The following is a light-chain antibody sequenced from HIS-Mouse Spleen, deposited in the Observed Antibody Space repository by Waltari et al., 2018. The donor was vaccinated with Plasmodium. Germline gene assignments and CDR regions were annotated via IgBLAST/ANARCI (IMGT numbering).Light chain of an antibody. CDR1: QSVGSN. Sequence: EIVMTQSPATLSVSPGERATLSCRASQSVGSNLAWYQQKPGQAPRLLIYGASTRATGIPARFSGSGSGTEFTLTISSLQSEDFAVYYWQQYNNWPAWTFGQGTKVEIK. CDR3: QQYNNWPAWT. V-gene: IGKV3-15*01. CDR2: GAS. J-gene: IGKJ1*01.